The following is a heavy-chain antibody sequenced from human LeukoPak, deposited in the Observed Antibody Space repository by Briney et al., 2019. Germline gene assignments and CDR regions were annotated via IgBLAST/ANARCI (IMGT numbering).Heavy chain of an antibody. V-gene: IGHV4-34*01. J-gene: IGHJ4*02. Sequence: SETLSLTCAVYGGSFSGYYWSWIRQPPGKGLEWIGEINHSGSTNYNPSLKSRVTISVDTSKNQFSLKLSSVTAADTAVYYCARDTYYYDSSVYEYYFDYGGQETLVTVSS. CDR2: INHSGST. CDR1: GGSFSGYY. D-gene: IGHD3-22*01. CDR3: ARDTYYYDSSVYEYYFDY.